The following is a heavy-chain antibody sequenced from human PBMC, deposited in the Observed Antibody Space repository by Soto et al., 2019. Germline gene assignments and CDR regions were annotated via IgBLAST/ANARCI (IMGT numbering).Heavy chain of an antibody. CDR3: ARVRYSSSSGWFDP. CDR1: GGSISSYY. D-gene: IGHD6-6*01. V-gene: IGHV4-59*01. CDR2: IYCSGST. J-gene: IGHJ5*02. Sequence: SETLSLTCTVSGGSISSYYWSWIRQPPGKGLEWIGYIYCSGSTNYNPSLKSRVTISVDTSKNQFSLKLSSVTAADTAVYYCARVRYSSSSGWFDPWGQGTLVTVS.